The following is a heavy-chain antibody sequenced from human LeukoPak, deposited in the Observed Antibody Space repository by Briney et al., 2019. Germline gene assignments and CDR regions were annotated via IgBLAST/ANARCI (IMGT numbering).Heavy chain of an antibody. Sequence: PSETLSSTGLFPVASTAIISNTWGWIRHPPGKGLEWIGSIYYSGSTYYNPSLKSRVTISVDTSKNQFSLKLSSVTAADTAVYYCARRRLVHNWFDPWGQGTLVTVSS. V-gene: IGHV4-39*07. D-gene: IGHD6-6*01. CDR3: ARRRLVHNWFDP. CDR2: IYYSGST. J-gene: IGHJ5*02. CDR1: VASTAIISNT.